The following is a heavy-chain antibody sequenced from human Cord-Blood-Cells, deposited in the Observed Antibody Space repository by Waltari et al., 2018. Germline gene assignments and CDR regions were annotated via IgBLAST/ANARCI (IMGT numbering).Heavy chain of an antibody. V-gene: IGHV1-46*01. CDR3: ARSRDGYNFDY. J-gene: IGHJ4*02. Sequence: QVQLVQSGAEVKKPGASVKVSCKASGYTFTSSYMHWLRQAPGQGLEWMGIINPSGGSTSYAQKFQGRVTMTRDTSTSTVYMELSSLRSEDTAVYYCARSRDGYNFDYWGQGTLVTVSS. D-gene: IGHD5-12*01. CDR2: INPSGGST. CDR1: GYTFTSSY.